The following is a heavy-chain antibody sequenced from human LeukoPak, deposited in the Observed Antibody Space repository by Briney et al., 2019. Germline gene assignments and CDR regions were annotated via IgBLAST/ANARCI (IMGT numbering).Heavy chain of an antibody. J-gene: IGHJ4*02. D-gene: IGHD2-21*02. CDR1: GGTFSSYA. CDR3: ARMLNCGGDCYSVADY. V-gene: IGHV1-69*01. Sequence: GSSVKVSCKASGGTFSSYAISWVRQAPGQGLEWMGGIIPIFGTANYAQKFQGRVTITADESTSTACMELSSLRSEDTAVYYCARMLNCGGDCYSVADYWGQGTLVTVSS. CDR2: IIPIFGTA.